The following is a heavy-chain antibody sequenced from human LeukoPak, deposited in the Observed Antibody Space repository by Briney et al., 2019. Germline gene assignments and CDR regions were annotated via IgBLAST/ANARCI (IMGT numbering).Heavy chain of an antibody. D-gene: IGHD6-6*01. Sequence: GGSLRLSCAASGFTFTSYAMSWVRQAPGKGLEWVSGISGSGGSTYYADSVKGRFTFSRDTSKNTLYLQMKNLRAEVTDMYYCARDQRGTARPDIYDWGEGTLVIASS. V-gene: IGHV3-23*01. CDR3: ARDQRGTARPDIYD. CDR2: ISGSGGST. J-gene: IGHJ4*02. CDR1: GFTFTSYA.